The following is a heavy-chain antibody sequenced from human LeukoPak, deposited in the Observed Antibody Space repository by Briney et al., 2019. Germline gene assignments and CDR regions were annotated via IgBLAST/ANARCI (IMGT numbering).Heavy chain of an antibody. Sequence: GGSLRLSCAASGFTFSSYAMHWVRQAPGKGLEGVAVISYDGSNKYYADSVKGRFTICRDNSKNTLYLQMNSLRAEDTAVYYCARVMRAGECMDVWGQGTTVTVSS. D-gene: IGHD3-16*01. CDR1: GFTFSSYA. CDR3: ARVMRAGECMDV. CDR2: ISYDGSNK. V-gene: IGHV3-30-3*01. J-gene: IGHJ6*02.